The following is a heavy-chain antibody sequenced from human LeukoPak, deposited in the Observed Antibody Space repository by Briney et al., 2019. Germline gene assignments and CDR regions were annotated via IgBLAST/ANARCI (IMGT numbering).Heavy chain of an antibody. CDR2: ISYDGSNK. V-gene: IGHV3-30-3*01. CDR3: ARASPVRGVIQSLGY. Sequence: GGSLRLSCAASGFTFSSYAMHWVRQAPGKGLEWVAVISYDGSNKYYADSVKGRFTISRDNSKNTLYLQMNSLRAEDTAVYYCARASPVRGVIQSLGYWGQGTLVTVSS. J-gene: IGHJ4*02. D-gene: IGHD3-10*01. CDR1: GFTFSSYA.